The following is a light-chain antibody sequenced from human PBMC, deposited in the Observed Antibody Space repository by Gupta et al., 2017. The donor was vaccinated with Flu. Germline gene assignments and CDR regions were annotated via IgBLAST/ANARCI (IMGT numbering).Light chain of an antibody. CDR2: QAS. CDR3: QRDASLWT. CDR1: QSISSW. V-gene: IGKV1-5*03. Sequence: TGRDSQSISSWLAWDQHKPGKIPKLMIYQASRGESGGTSRLKGSGAATEFTLTSSRLQSDDVEHYYGQRDASLWTFGQGTMVEIK. J-gene: IGKJ1*01.